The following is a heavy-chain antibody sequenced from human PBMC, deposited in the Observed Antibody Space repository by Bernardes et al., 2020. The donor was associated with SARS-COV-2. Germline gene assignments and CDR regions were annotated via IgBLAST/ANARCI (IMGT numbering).Heavy chain of an antibody. CDR2: IIPLFGTT. CDR1: GNTFTSYA. D-gene: IGHD6-19*01. V-gene: IGHV1-69*13. CDR3: AKLHSGYSSGWYPEDF. Sequence: SVKVSCKTSGNTFTSYAVIWVRQAPGQGLECMGGIIPLFGTTNYAQNFQGRVTIAADESTSTAYMELSSLRSEDTAVYYCAKLHSGYSSGWYPEDFWGQGTLVTVSS. J-gene: IGHJ4*02.